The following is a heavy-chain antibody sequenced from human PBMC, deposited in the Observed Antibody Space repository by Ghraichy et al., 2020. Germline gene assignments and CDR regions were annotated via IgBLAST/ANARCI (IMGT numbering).Heavy chain of an antibody. J-gene: IGHJ5*02. CDR3: ASRLGGQGYCSGGSCPNWFDP. CDR1: GGTFSSYA. CDR2: IIPIFGTA. V-gene: IGHV1-69*13. D-gene: IGHD2-15*01. Sequence: SVKVSCKASGGTFSSYAISWVRQAPGQGLEWMGGIIPIFGTANYAQKFQGRVTITADESTSTAYMELSSLRSEDTAVYYCASRLGGQGYCSGGSCPNWFDPWGQGTLVTVSS.